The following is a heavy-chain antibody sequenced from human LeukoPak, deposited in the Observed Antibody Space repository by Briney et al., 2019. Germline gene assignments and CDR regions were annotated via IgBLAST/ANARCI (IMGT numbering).Heavy chain of an antibody. CDR3: ARDPVLDDYGGNSPY. CDR2: INIDGSST. Sequence: PGGSLRLSCAASGFTFSSYWTHWVRQAPGKGLVWVSRINIDGSSTTYADSVKGRFTISRNNAKNTLYLQMNSLRAEDTAVYYCARDPVLDDYGGNSPYWGQGTLVTVSS. V-gene: IGHV3-74*01. CDR1: GFTFSSYW. J-gene: IGHJ4*02. D-gene: IGHD4-23*01.